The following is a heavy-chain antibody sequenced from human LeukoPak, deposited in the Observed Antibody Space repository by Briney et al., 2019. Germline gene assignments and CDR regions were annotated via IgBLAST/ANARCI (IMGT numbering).Heavy chain of an antibody. D-gene: IGHD3-16*02. V-gene: IGHV3-23*01. CDR3: ATMDLLGELSPFDY. J-gene: IGHJ4*02. Sequence: GGSLRLSCAASGFTFSSYAMSWVRQAPGKGLEWVSAISGSGGSTYYADSVKGRFTISRDNSKNTLYLQMNSLRAEDTAVYYCATMDLLGELSPFDYWGQGTLVTVSS. CDR2: ISGSGGST. CDR1: GFTFSSYA.